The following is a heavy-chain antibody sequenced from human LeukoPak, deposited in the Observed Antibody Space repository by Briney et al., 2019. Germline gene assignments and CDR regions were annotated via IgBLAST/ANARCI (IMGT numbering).Heavy chain of an antibody. D-gene: IGHD6-13*01. J-gene: IGHJ5*02. CDR2: TYYRSKWYN. CDR1: GDSVSSNSAA. V-gene: IGHV6-1*01. CDR3: ARGPRIAAAGNSGFTP. Sequence: SQTLSLTCAISGDSVSSNSAAWNWIRQSPSRGLEWLGRTYYRSKWYNDYAVSVKSRITINPDTSKNQFSLQLNSVTPGDTAVYYCARGPRIAAAGNSGFTPWGQGTLVTVSS.